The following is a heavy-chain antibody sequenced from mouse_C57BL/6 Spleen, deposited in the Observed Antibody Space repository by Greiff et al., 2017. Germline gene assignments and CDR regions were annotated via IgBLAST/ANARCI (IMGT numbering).Heavy chain of an antibody. J-gene: IGHJ3*01. CDR3: ARSYVLGEGPWFAY. V-gene: IGHV5-17*01. CDR2: ISSGSSTI. D-gene: IGHD1-1*01. Sequence: EVMLVESGGGLVKPGGSLKLSCAASGFTFSDYGMHWVRQAPEQGLEWVAYISSGSSTIYYADTVKGRFTISRDNAKNTLFLQMTSLRSEDTAMYYCARSYVLGEGPWFAYWGQGTLVTVSA. CDR1: GFTFSDYG.